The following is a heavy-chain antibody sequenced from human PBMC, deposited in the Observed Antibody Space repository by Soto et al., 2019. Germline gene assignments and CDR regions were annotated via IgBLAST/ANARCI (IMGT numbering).Heavy chain of an antibody. D-gene: IGHD3-3*01. CDR2: IKSKTDGGTT. V-gene: IGHV3-15*01. CDR3: TTEPPNAPYYDFWSGHSTYRLKGY. J-gene: IGHJ4*02. CDR1: GFTLSNAW. Sequence: GGYLRLSCAASGFTLSNAWMSWVRQAPGKGLEWVGRIKSKTDGGTTDYAAPVKGRFTISRDDSKNTLYLQINSLKTEDTAVYYCTTEPPNAPYYDFWSGHSTYRLKGYCGPGTLVTVSS.